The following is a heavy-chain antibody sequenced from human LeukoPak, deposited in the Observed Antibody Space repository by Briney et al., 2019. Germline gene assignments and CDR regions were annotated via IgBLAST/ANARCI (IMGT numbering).Heavy chain of an antibody. CDR3: ARRGSSTSCQRELSFDY. D-gene: IGHD2-2*01. Sequence: GSSVKVSCKASGGTFSSYAISWVRQAPGQGLEWMGGIIPIFGTANYAQKFQGRVTITADESTSTAYMELSSLRSEDTAVYYCARRGSSTSCQRELSFDYWGQGTLVTVSS. CDR1: GGTFSSYA. V-gene: IGHV1-69*01. CDR2: IIPIFGTA. J-gene: IGHJ4*02.